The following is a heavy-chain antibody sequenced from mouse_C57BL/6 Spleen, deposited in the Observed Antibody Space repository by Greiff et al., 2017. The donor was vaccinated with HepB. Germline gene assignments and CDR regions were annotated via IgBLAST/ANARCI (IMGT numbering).Heavy chain of an antibody. V-gene: IGHV14-4*01. Sequence: EVQLQQSGAELVRPGASVKLSCTASGFNIKDDYMHWVKQRPEQGLEWIGWIDPENGDTEYASKFQGKATITADTSANTAYLQLSSLASEDTAVYYWTTSGKGAMDYWGQGTSVTVSS. CDR1: GFNIKDDY. CDR3: TTSGKGAMDY. J-gene: IGHJ4*01. D-gene: IGHD1-1*01. CDR2: IDPENGDT.